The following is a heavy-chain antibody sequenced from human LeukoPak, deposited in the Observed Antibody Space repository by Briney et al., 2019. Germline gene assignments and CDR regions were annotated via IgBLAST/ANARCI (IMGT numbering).Heavy chain of an antibody. Sequence: GASVKVSCKASGFTFTNSPMQWVRQARGQPLEWIRWIVVGSGDTNYAQKFQERVTLTRDLSTSTAYMELRSLRSEDTAVYYCATGSGWYSPDYWGQGTLVTVSS. CDR3: ATGSGWYSPDY. J-gene: IGHJ4*02. CDR1: GFTFTNSP. D-gene: IGHD6-19*01. V-gene: IGHV1-58*02. CDR2: IVVGSGDT.